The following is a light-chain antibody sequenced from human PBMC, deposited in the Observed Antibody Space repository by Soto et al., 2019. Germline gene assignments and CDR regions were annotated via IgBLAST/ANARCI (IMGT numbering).Light chain of an antibody. J-gene: IGKJ1*01. Sequence: EIVFTQSPGTLYLSPGERATLSFRASQSVSNNYLAWYQQKPGRAPRLLIYGASNRATGIPDRFSGSGSGTDFTLTISRLEPEDFAVYYCQQYGSSGTFGQGTKVDIK. CDR1: QSVSNNY. CDR2: GAS. V-gene: IGKV3-20*01. CDR3: QQYGSSGT.